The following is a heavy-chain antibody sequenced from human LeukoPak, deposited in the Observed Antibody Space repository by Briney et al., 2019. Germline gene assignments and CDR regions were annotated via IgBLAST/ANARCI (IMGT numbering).Heavy chain of an antibody. CDR2: IFDSGTT. CDR3: ARDPQRSYYYDSSGFEGDY. V-gene: IGHV4-30-4*01. D-gene: IGHD3-22*01. J-gene: IGHJ4*02. Sequence: PSQTLSLTCTVSGGSISRDPYYWTWLRQSPGKGLEWLGHIFDSGTTYYNPSLKSRLSISLDTSKNQFSLKLTSVTAADTAVYYCARDPQRSYYYDSSGFEGDYWGQGTLGTVSS. CDR1: GGSISRDPYY.